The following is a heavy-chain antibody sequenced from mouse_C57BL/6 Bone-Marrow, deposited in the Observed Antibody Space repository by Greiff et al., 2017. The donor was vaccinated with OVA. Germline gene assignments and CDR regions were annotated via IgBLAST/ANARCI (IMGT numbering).Heavy chain of an antibody. Sequence: VQVVESGAELVKPGASVKMSCKASGYTFTTYPIEWMKQNHGKSLEWIGNFHPYNDDTKYNEKFKGKATLTVEKSSSTVYLELSRLTSDDSAVYYCARREIYYGYDEAWFAYWGQGTLVTVSA. CDR2: FHPYNDDT. CDR3: ARREIYYGYDEAWFAY. CDR1: GYTFTTYP. J-gene: IGHJ3*01. V-gene: IGHV1-47*01. D-gene: IGHD2-2*01.